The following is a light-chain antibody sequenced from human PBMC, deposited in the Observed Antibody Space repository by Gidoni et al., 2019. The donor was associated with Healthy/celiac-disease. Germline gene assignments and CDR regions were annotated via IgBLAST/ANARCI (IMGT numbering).Light chain of an antibody. CDR1: QSISSY. Sequence: DFQITQSPSSLSASVGDRVTIPCRASQSISSYLNWYQQKPGKAPKLLIYAASSLQSWVPSRLSGSGSGTDFTLTVSSLQTVDFATYSCQQRYSTPTFGPGTKVDIK. CDR3: QQRYSTPT. CDR2: AAS. V-gene: IGKV1-39*01. J-gene: IGKJ3*01.